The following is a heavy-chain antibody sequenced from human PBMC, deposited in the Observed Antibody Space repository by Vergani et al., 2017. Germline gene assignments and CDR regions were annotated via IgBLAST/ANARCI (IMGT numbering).Heavy chain of an antibody. CDR2: IRSDESRR. CDR3: AKEGGGYCSGGTCYPEY. CDR1: GFTFSSYV. V-gene: IGHV3-30*02. J-gene: IGHJ4*02. D-gene: IGHD2-15*01. Sequence: VRLVESGGGLVQPGGSLRLSCAASGFTFSSYVMSWVRQAPGKGLEWVASIRSDESRRYYGDSMEGPFTISRDNSKNTLYLQMKSLRPEDTAVYYCAKEGGGYCSGGTCYPEYWGQGTLVIVSS.